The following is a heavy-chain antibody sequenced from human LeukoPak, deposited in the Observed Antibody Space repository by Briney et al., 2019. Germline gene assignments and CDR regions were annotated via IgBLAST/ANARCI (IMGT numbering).Heavy chain of an antibody. Sequence: PGRSLRLSCAASGFTFSSYGMHWVRQAPGKGLEWVAVISYDGSNKYYADSVKGRFTISRDNSKNTLYLQMNSLRAEDTAVYYSAKDHRYCSGGSCYFFDYWGQGTLVTVSS. CDR3: AKDHRYCSGGSCYFFDY. J-gene: IGHJ4*02. CDR2: ISYDGSNK. CDR1: GFTFSSYG. D-gene: IGHD2-15*01. V-gene: IGHV3-30*18.